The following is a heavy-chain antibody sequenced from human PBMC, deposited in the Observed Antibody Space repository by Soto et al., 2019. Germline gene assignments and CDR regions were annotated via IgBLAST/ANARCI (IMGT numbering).Heavy chain of an antibody. CDR1: GFTFDDYT. J-gene: IGHJ1*01. CDR3: AREEQQLYFQH. Sequence: GGSLRLSCAASGFTFDDYTMHWVRQAPGKGLEWVSLISWDGGSTYYADSVKGRFTISRDNSKNSLYLQMNSLRTEDTALYYCAREEQQLYFQHWGQGTLVTVSS. D-gene: IGHD6-13*01. V-gene: IGHV3-43*01. CDR2: ISWDGGST.